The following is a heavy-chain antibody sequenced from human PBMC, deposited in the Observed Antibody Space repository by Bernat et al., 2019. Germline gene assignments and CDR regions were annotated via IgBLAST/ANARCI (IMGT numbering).Heavy chain of an antibody. CDR3: AGGWFRDRAGDWFDP. CDR2: IYYSGST. V-gene: IGHV4-39*01. Sequence: QLQLQESGPGLVKPSETLSLTCTVSGGSISSSSYYWGWIRQPPGKGLEWIGSIYYSGSTYYNPSLKSRVTISVDTSKNQFSLKLSSVTAADTAVYYCAGGWFRDRAGDWFDPWGQGTLVTVSS. D-gene: IGHD3-10*01. J-gene: IGHJ5*02. CDR1: GGSISSSSYY.